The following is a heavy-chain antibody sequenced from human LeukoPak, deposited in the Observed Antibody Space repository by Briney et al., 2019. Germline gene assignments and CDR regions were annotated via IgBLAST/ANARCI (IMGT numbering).Heavy chain of an antibody. D-gene: IGHD1-26*01. V-gene: IGHV4-61*01. Sequence: PSETLSLTCTVSGGSVSSGSYYWSWIRQPPGKGLEWIGYIYYRGSTNYNPSLKSRVTISVDTSKNQFSLKLSSVTAADTAVYYCARDGSYYGLDYWGQGTLVTVSS. CDR2: IYYRGST. CDR3: ARDGSYYGLDY. J-gene: IGHJ4*02. CDR1: GGSVSSGSYY.